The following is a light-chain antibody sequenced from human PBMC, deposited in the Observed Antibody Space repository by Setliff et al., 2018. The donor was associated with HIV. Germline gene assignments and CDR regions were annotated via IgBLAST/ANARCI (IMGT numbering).Light chain of an antibody. CDR3: TSYANSSTYI. CDR1: SSDVGGFNF. Sequence: QSALAQPASMSGSPGQSITVSCTGTSSDVGGFNFVSWYQQHPGKAPRLMIYDVTNRPSGVSNRFSGSKSGNTASLTISELQAEDEADYYCTSYANSSTYIFGTGTKVTVL. J-gene: IGLJ1*01. V-gene: IGLV2-14*03. CDR2: DVT.